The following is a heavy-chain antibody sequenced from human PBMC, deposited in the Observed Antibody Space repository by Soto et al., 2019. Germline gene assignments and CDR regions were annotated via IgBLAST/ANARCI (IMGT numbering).Heavy chain of an antibody. D-gene: IGHD6-6*01. Sequence: EVQLVESGGGLVQPGRSLRLSCAASGFTFDDYAMHWVRQAPGKGLEWVSGISWNSGSIGYADSVKGRFTISRDNAKNSLYMQMNSLRAEETALYYCAKGGGGGVIAAPGGYFDYWGQGTLVTVSS. CDR3: AKGGGGGVIAAPGGYFDY. J-gene: IGHJ4*02. CDR2: ISWNSGSI. V-gene: IGHV3-9*01. CDR1: GFTFDDYA.